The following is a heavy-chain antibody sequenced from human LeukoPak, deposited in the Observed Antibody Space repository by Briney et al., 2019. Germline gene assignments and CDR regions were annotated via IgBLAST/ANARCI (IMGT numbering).Heavy chain of an antibody. CDR3: ASDYGDYYFDY. CDR2: INPNSGGT. D-gene: IGHD4-17*01. CDR1: GYTFTGHY. Sequence: GESLKISCKASGYTFTGHYMHWVRQAPGQGLEWMGWINPNSGGTNYAQKFQGRVTMTRDTSISTAYMELSSLRSEDTAVYYCASDYGDYYFDYWGQGTLVTVSS. J-gene: IGHJ4*02. V-gene: IGHV1-2*02.